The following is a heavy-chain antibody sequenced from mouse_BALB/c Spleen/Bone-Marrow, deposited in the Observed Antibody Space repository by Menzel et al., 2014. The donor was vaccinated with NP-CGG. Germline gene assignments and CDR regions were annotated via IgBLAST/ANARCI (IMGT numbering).Heavy chain of an antibody. V-gene: IGHV1S81*02. Sequence: QVQLQQSGAELVKPGASVKLSCRASGYTFTTYWMHWVKQRPGQGLEWIGEINPSNGRTNYNEEFKSKATLTVDKSSSTAYMQLSSLTTEDAGVYDGERDYGCDAGCVLLVNWGQGILVPVSA. D-gene: IGHD2-14*01. J-gene: IGHJ3*01. CDR1: GYTFTTYW. CDR2: INPSNGRT. CDR3: ERDYGCDAGCVLLVN.